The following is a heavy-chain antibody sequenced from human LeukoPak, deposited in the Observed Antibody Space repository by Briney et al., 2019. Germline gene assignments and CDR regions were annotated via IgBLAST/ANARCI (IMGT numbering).Heavy chain of an antibody. CDR3: ARAHLGDFV. Sequence: GGSLRLSCAASGFTFSSYEMNWVRQAPGKGLEWVASINQDGSDKYYVGSVKGRFSISRDNAKNSLYLQMSSLRGEDTAVYYCARAHLGDFVWGQGTLVTVSS. D-gene: IGHD2-21*02. CDR1: GFTFSSYE. CDR2: INQDGSDK. J-gene: IGHJ4*02. V-gene: IGHV3-7*04.